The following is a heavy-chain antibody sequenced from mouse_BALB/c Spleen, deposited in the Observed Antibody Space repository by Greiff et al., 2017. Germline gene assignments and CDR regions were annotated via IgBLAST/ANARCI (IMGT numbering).Heavy chain of an antibody. V-gene: IGHV1S127*01. CDR1: GYTFTSYW. J-gene: IGHJ2*01. Sequence: QVQLQQPGAELVKPGASVKMSCKASGYTFTSYWMHWVKQRPGQGLEWIGTIDPSDSYTSYNQKFKGKATLTVDTSSSTAYMQLSSLTSEDSAVYYCTRKGDSSGYGFDYWGQGTTLTVSS. CDR3: TRKGDSSGYGFDY. D-gene: IGHD3-2*01. CDR2: IDPSDSYT.